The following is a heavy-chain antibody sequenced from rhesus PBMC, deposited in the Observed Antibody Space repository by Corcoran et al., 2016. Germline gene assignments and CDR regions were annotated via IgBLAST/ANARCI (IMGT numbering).Heavy chain of an antibody. CDR2: IKSGGSH. Sequence: QVQLQESGPGLVKPSETLSLTCAVSGYSISSGYYWGWIRQPPGKGLEGIGHIKSGGSHSHNPSLKSRVTLSVDTSKNQFSLKLSSVTAADTAVYYCARHKDYYDMFDYWGQGVLVTVSS. J-gene: IGHJ4*01. V-gene: IGHV4S14*01. CDR1: GYSISSGYY. CDR3: ARHKDYYDMFDY. D-gene: IGHD3-28*01.